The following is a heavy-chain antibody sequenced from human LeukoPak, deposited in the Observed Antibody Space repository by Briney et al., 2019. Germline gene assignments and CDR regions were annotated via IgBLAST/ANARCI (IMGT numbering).Heavy chain of an antibody. CDR1: GYTFTGYY. V-gene: IGHV1-8*02. CDR2: MNPNSGNT. CDR3: ARSSSSGWYELEDWFDP. D-gene: IGHD6-19*01. Sequence: ASVKVSCKASGYTFTGYYMHWVRQATGQGLEWMGWMNPNSGNTGYAQKFQGRVTMTRNTSISTAYMELSSLRSEDTAVYYCARSSSSGWYELEDWFDPWGQGTLVTVSS. J-gene: IGHJ5*02.